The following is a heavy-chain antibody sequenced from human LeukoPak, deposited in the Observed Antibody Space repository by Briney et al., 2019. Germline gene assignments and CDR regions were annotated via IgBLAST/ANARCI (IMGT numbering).Heavy chain of an antibody. V-gene: IGHV3-21*01. Sequence: GGSLRLSCAASGFTFGYYPMNWVRPAPGKGLEWVSSISSGSAYIYYTDSVKGRFTIPRDNAEHSLYLQMNSLRAEDTAVYYCATISAAGRGGDFDFWGQGTLVTVSS. CDR3: ATISAAGRGGDFDF. CDR1: GFTFGYYP. J-gene: IGHJ4*02. CDR2: ISSGSAYI. D-gene: IGHD6-13*01.